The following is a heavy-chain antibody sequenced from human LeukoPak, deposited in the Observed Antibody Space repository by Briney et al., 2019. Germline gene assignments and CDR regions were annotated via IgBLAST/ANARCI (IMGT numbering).Heavy chain of an antibody. V-gene: IGHV1-3*01. J-gene: IGHJ4*02. CDR1: GYTFTSYA. CDR3: ARAEYSSGWSPFDY. CDR2: INAGNGNT. D-gene: IGHD6-19*01. Sequence: ASVKVSCKASGYTFTSYAMHWVRQAPGQRLEWTGWINAGNGNTKYSQKFQGRVTITRDTSASTAYMELSSLRSEDTAVYYCARAEYSSGWSPFDYWGQGTLVTVSS.